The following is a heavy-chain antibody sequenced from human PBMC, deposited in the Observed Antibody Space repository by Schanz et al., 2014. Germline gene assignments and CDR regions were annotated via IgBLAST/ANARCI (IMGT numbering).Heavy chain of an antibody. J-gene: IGHJ4*01. CDR1: GFTFSDYY. V-gene: IGHV3-11*05. CDR2: ISGTTTYT. D-gene: IGHD6-13*01. Sequence: VQLVESGGGLVQPGGSLRLSCAASGFTFSDYYMSWIRQAPGKGLEWVSYISGTTTYTNYADSVKGRFTISRDNAKNTLYLQVNSLRAEDTAGYYSAREQIMTAAGLVDYWGHGTLVTVSS. CDR3: AREQIMTAAGLVDY.